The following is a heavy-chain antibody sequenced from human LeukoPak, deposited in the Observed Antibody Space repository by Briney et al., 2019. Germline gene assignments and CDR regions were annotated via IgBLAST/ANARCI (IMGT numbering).Heavy chain of an antibody. D-gene: IGHD6-6*01. V-gene: IGHV3-7*01. J-gene: IGHJ4*02. CDR1: GFTFSSYW. CDR2: IKQDGSEK. Sequence: GGSLRLSCAASGFTFSSYWMSWVRQAPGKGLEWVANIKQDGSEKYYVDSVKGRFTISRDNAKNSLYLQMNSLRAEDTAVYYCAGAWGIAARNPPDYWGQGTLVTVSS. CDR3: AGAWGIAARNPPDY.